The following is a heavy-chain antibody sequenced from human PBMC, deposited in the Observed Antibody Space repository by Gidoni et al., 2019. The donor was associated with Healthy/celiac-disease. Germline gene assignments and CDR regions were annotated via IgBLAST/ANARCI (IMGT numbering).Heavy chain of an antibody. Sequence: QVQLVESGGGVVQPGRSLRLSCAASGFTFRSYAMHWVRQDPGKGLEWVAVISYDGSNKYYADSVKGRFTISRDNSKNTLYLQMNSLRAEDTAVYYCAREADYGDHGFDYWGQGTLVTVSS. V-gene: IGHV3-30-3*01. CDR3: AREADYGDHGFDY. CDR2: ISYDGSNK. CDR1: GFTFRSYA. J-gene: IGHJ4*02. D-gene: IGHD4-17*01.